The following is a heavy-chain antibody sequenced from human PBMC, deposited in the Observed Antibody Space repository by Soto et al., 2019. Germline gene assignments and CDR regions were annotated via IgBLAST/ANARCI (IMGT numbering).Heavy chain of an antibody. D-gene: IGHD6-13*01. J-gene: IGHJ4*02. Sequence: SETLSLTCAVCGGSFSGYYWSWIRQPPGKGLEWIGEINHSGSTNYNPSLKSRVTISVDKSKNQFSLKLSSVTAADTAVYYCARDSSLAGIAAAGNFDYWGQGTLVTVSS. CDR3: ARDSSLAGIAAAGNFDY. CDR1: GGSFSGYY. V-gene: IGHV4-34*01. CDR2: INHSGST.